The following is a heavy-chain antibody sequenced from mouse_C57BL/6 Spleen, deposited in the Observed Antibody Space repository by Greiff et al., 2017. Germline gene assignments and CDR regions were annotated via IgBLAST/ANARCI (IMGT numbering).Heavy chain of an antibody. D-gene: IGHD1-1*01. Sequence: VQLQQSGAELVQPGASVKLSCTASGFNIKDYYMHWVKQRTEQGLEWIGRIDPEDGATKSAPKFQGKATITADTSSHTAYLQLSSLTSEDTAVYYCAREGTTVVERAYFDYWGQGTTRTVSS. V-gene: IGHV14-2*01. CDR1: GFNIKDYY. J-gene: IGHJ2*01. CDR3: AREGTTVVERAYFDY. CDR2: IDPEDGAT.